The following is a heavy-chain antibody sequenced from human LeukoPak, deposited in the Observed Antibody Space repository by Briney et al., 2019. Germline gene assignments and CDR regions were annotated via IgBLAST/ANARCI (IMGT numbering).Heavy chain of an antibody. CDR3: AKEMSSSGYYDALDY. J-gene: IGHJ4*02. Sequence: GGSLRLSCSASGFTFSSYAMSWVRQAPGKGLEWVSAISGSGGSTYYADSVKGRFTISRDNSKNTLYLQMNSLRAEDTAVYYCAKEMSSSGYYDALDYWGQGTLVTVSS. D-gene: IGHD3-22*01. CDR1: GFTFSSYA. V-gene: IGHV3-23*01. CDR2: ISGSGGST.